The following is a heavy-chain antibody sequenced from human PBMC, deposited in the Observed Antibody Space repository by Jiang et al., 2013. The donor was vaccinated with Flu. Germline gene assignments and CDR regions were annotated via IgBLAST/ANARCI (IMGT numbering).Heavy chain of an antibody. CDR3: ARLMHAYYYGSGSYYTYYYGMDV. J-gene: IGHJ6*02. Sequence: SLKISCKGSGYSFTSYWIGWVRQMPGKGLEWMGIIYPGDSDTRYSPSFQGQVTISADKSISTAYLQWSSLKASDTAMYYCARLMHAYYYGSGSYYTYYYGMDVWGQGTTVTVSS. D-gene: IGHD3-10*01. CDR1: GYSFTSYW. V-gene: IGHV5-51*01. CDR2: IYPGDSDT.